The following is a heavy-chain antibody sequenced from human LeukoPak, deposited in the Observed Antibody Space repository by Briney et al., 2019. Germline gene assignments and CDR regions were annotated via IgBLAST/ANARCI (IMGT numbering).Heavy chain of an antibody. Sequence: SETLSLTCTVSGGSTSTFYWTWIRQPAGKGLEWIGPINNSGSTNYNPSLRSRVSMSVDRSKNQFSVTLSSVTAADTAVYFCAREGGDPRWLDPWGQGTLVTVSS. CDR3: AREGGDPRWLDP. J-gene: IGHJ5*02. CDR2: INNSGST. V-gene: IGHV4-4*07. CDR1: GGSTSTFY. D-gene: IGHD6-25*01.